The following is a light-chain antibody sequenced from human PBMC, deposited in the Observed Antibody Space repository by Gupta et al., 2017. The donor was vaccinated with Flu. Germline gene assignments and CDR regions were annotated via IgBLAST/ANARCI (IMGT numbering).Light chain of an antibody. Sequence: DIQMTQSPSPLSASVGDRVTITCRASQDIGDDLGWYQQKPGKAPRRLIYAASTLQSAVPSRFSGSGYGTEFTLTISSLQPEDFATYYCRQQKNYPLTFGHGTKV. V-gene: IGKV1-17*01. CDR3: RQQKNYPLT. CDR2: AAS. J-gene: IGKJ3*01. CDR1: QDIGDD.